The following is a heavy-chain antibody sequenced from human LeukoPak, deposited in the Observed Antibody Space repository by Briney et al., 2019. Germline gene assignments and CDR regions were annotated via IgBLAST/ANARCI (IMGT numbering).Heavy chain of an antibody. D-gene: IGHD1-26*01. CDR1: GFTFSGYA. Sequence: PGGSLRLSCAASGFTFSGYAMYWVRQAPGKGLEWIAVIWFDESKAYYADSVKGRFTISRDNSKNTLFLQMNSLRVEDTAVYYCAKDLIGGNYRSLPDHWGQGTLVTVSS. V-gene: IGHV3-33*06. CDR3: AKDLIGGNYRSLPDH. CDR2: IWFDESKA. J-gene: IGHJ5*02.